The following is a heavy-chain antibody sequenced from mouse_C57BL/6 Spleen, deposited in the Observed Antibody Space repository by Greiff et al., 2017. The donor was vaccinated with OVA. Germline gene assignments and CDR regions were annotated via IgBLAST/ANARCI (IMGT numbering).Heavy chain of an antibody. Sequence: EVQLVESGAELVRPGASVKLSCTASGFTITDYYLHWVKQRPEQGLEWLGKIDPEAGDTESAPKFQGKATLTAAPSSNPAYLQLSSLPSEATAVYYGTSRQLRLRARDDWGQGTSVTVS. D-gene: IGHD3-2*02. CDR1: GFTITDYY. V-gene: IGHV14-1*01. J-gene: IGHJ4*01. CDR3: TSRQLRLRARDD. CDR2: IDPEAGDT.